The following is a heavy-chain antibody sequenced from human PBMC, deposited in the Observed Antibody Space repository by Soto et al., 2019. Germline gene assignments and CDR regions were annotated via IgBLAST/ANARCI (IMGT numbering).Heavy chain of an antibody. Sequence: GGSLRLACAASVFTFINQAMNWVRQAPGKGLEWVSSVSGSGGFTYYADSVKGRFTISRDNSKNTLYLQMNSLRAEDTAIYYCAKVGEEDYYDSSGYFDYWGQGTLVTVSS. CDR3: AKVGEEDYYDSSGYFDY. CDR2: VSGSGGFT. D-gene: IGHD3-22*01. V-gene: IGHV3-23*01. J-gene: IGHJ4*02. CDR1: VFTFINQA.